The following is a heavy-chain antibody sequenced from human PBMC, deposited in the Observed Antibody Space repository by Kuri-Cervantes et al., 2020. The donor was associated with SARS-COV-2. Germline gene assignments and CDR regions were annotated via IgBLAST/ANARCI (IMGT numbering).Heavy chain of an antibody. CDR2: IRYDGSNK. V-gene: IGHV3-30*02. CDR3: TTEGRVVYCTNGVCYSDY. D-gene: IGHD2-8*01. J-gene: IGHJ4*02. CDR1: GFTSSSYG. Sequence: GESLKISCAASGFTSSSYGMHWVRQAPGKGLEWVAFIRYDGSNKYYADSVKGRFTISRDDSKNTLYLQMNSLKTEDTAVYYCTTEGRVVYCTNGVCYSDYWGQGTLVTVSS.